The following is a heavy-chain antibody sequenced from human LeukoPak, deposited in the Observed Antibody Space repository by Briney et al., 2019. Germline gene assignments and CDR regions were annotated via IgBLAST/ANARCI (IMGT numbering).Heavy chain of an antibody. CDR1: RFTFSSYS. Sequence: GGSLRLSCAASRFTFSSYSMNWVRQAPGKGLEWVSSISSSGGYMFYADSVKGRFIISRDNAKDSLYLQMNSLRVEDTAVYYCLRGDRRDYWGQGTLVTVSS. CDR3: LRGDRRDY. V-gene: IGHV3-21*06. J-gene: IGHJ4*02. CDR2: ISSSGGYM.